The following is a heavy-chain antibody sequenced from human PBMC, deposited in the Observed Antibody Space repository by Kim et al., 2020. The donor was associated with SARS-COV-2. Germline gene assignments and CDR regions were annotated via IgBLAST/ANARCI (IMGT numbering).Heavy chain of an antibody. CDR3: ARDGSGYFDWLAPPDAFDI. J-gene: IGHJ3*02. D-gene: IGHD3-9*01. V-gene: IGHV3-48*02. CDR2: ISSSSSTI. CDR1: GFTFSSYS. Sequence: GGSLRLSCAASGFTFSSYSMNWVRQAPGKGLEWVSYISSSSSTIYYADSVKGRFTISRDNAKNSLYLQMNSLRDEDTAVYYCARDGSGYFDWLAPPDAFDIWGQGTMVTVSS.